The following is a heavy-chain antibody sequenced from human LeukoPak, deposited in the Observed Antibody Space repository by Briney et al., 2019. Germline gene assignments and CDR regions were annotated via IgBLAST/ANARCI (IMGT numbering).Heavy chain of an antibody. Sequence: PSETLSLTCAVYGGSFSGYYWSWIRQPPGKGLEWIGEINHSGSTNYNSSLKSRVTISVDTSKNQFSLKLSSVTAADTAVYYCARGQQLVRHWFDPWGQGTLVTVSS. V-gene: IGHV4-34*01. CDR3: ARGQQLVRHWFDP. CDR2: INHSGST. D-gene: IGHD6-13*01. CDR1: GGSFSGYY. J-gene: IGHJ5*02.